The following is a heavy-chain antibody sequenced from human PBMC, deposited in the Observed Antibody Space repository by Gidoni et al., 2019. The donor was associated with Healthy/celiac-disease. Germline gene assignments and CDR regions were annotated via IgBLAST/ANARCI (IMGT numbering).Heavy chain of an antibody. D-gene: IGHD2-15*01. Sequence: QVQLQQWGAGLLKTSETLSLTCAVYGGSLSNYYWSWIRQPPGKGLEWIGGINHSGSTNYNPSLQIRVTMSVDTSKRHFSLKLNSVTAADTAVYYCARVKLLPPENWFDPWGQGTLVTVSS. CDR3: ARVKLLPPENWFDP. V-gene: IGHV4-34*01. J-gene: IGHJ5*02. CDR2: INHSGST. CDR1: GGSLSNYY.